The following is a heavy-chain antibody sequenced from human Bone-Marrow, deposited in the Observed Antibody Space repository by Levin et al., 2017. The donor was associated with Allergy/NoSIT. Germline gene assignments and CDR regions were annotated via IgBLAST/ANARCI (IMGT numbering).Heavy chain of an antibody. CDR2: ISPTSVYI. CDR3: AKNRRTSVAYDS. J-gene: IGHJ4*02. D-gene: IGHD1-1*01. V-gene: IGHV3-23*01. CDR1: GFSFSSDA. Sequence: QTGGSLRLSCAASGFSFSSDAMTWVRQAPGKGLEWLSAISPTSVYIYYADSVKGRFTISRDNSKDTVYLHMNSLKAEDTAVYYCAKNRRTSVAYDSWGQGVLVTVSS.